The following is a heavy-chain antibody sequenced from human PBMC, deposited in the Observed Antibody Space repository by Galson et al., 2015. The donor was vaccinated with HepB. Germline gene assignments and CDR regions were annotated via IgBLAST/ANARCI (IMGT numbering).Heavy chain of an antibody. V-gene: IGHV3-30*02. J-gene: IGHJ4*02. CDR1: GFTFSTHG. D-gene: IGHD3-10*01. CDR2: IRTDASNK. Sequence: SLRLSCAASGFTFSTHGMHWVRLAPGKGLEWVAFIRTDASNKYYADSVKGRFTISRDNSRNTLYLQMDSLRPEDTAVYYCARDHGYSGSGSFPQWGQGTLVTVSS. CDR3: ARDHGYSGSGSFPQ.